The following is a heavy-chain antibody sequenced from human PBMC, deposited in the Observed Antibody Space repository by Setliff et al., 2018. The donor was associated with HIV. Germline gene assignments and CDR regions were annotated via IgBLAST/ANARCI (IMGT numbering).Heavy chain of an antibody. D-gene: IGHD5-18*01. CDR3: AKVDSYAGKNFDY. CDR2: ISGSGANI. CDR1: GFTFSSYG. J-gene: IGHJ4*02. Sequence: GGSLRLSCAASGFTFSSYGMSWVRQAPGKGLEWVSSISGSGANIYYADSVRGRFTISRDNSKNTLYLQMNSLSAEDTAVYYCAKVDSYAGKNFDYWGQGTLVTVSS. V-gene: IGHV3-23*01.